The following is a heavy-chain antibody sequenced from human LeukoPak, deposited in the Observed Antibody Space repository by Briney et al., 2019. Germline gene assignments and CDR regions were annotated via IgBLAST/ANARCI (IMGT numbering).Heavy chain of an antibody. Sequence: GGSLRLSCAASGFTFSSYSMNWVRQAPGKGLEWVSSISSSSYIYYADSVKGRFTISRDNAKNSLYLQMNSLGAEDTAVYYCARATVGATDYWGQGTLVTVSS. D-gene: IGHD1-26*01. J-gene: IGHJ4*02. CDR1: GFTFSSYS. CDR2: ISSSSYI. V-gene: IGHV3-21*01. CDR3: ARATVGATDY.